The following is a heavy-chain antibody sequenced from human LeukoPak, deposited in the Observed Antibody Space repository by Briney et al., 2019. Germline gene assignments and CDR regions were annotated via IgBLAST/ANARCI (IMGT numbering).Heavy chain of an antibody. Sequence: PGGSLRLSCAASGFTFSSSAMGWVRQVPGKGLEWVSGISASGGSTYYADSVRGRFTISRDNSKNTLYVQMNSLRDEDTAVYYCVPRDPSRAGYWGQGTLVTVSS. J-gene: IGHJ4*02. CDR2: ISASGGST. CDR1: GFTFSSSA. CDR3: VPRDPSRAGY. D-gene: IGHD6-6*01. V-gene: IGHV3-23*01.